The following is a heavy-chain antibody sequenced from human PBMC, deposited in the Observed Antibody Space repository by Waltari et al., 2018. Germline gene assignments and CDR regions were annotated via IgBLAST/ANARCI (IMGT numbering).Heavy chain of an antibody. CDR3: ASDVHSGRYGWFDP. CDR2: MKSDGSAT. CDR1: GFTFSTFW. D-gene: IGHD1-26*01. J-gene: IGHJ5*02. Sequence: EVQLVESGGGLVHPGGSLRLSCEASGFTFSTFWVHWVRQVPGKGLVWVSRMKSDGSATSYADSLKGRFTISRDNAKNTVYLQMNSLRVEDTAVYHCASDVHSGRYGWFDPWGQGTLVTVSS. V-gene: IGHV3-74*01.